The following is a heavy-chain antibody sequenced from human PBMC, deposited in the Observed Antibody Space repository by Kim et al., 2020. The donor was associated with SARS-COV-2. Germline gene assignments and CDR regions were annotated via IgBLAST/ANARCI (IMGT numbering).Heavy chain of an antibody. CDR1: GYSFTSYW. CDR2: IYPGDSDT. D-gene: IGHD5-12*01. CDR3: ARHRDPEMATAGMDV. J-gene: IGHJ6*02. V-gene: IGHV5-51*01. Sequence: GESLKISCKGSGYSFTSYWIGWVRQMPGKGLEWMGIIYPGDSDTRYSPSFQGQVTISADKSISTAYLQWSSLKASDTAMYYCARHRDPEMATAGMDVWGQGTTVTVSS.